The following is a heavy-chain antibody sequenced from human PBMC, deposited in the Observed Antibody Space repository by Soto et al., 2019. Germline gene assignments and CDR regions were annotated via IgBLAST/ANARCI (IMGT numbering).Heavy chain of an antibody. D-gene: IGHD3-10*01. CDR3: ARDLQYGSGTNDWFDT. Sequence: PSETLSLTCTVSGGSISSGGYYWSWIRQHPGKGLEWIGYIYYSGSTYYNPSLKSRVTISVDTSKNQFSLKLSSVTAADTAVYYCARDLQYGSGTNDWFDTWGQGTLVTVSS. J-gene: IGHJ5*02. CDR2: IYYSGST. V-gene: IGHV4-31*03. CDR1: GGSISSGGYY.